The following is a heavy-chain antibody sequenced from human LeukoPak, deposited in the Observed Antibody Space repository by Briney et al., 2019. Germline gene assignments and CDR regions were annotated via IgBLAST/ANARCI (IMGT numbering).Heavy chain of an antibody. CDR1: GFTFSSYA. J-gene: IGHJ4*02. CDR3: AKDGYSGSYSRPFFFDY. CDR2: ISGSGGST. D-gene: IGHD1-26*01. Sequence: GGSLRLSCAASGFTFSSYAMSWVRQAPGKGLECVSAISGSGGSTYYADSVKGRFTISRDDSKNTLYLQMNSLRAEDTAVYYCAKDGYSGSYSRPFFFDYWGQGTLVTVSS. V-gene: IGHV3-23*01.